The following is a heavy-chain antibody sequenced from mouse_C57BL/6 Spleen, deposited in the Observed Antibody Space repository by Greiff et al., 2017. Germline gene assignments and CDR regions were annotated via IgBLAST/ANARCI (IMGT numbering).Heavy chain of an antibody. CDR1: GYSITSGYD. CDR2: IRYSGST. D-gene: IGHD3-2*02. Sequence: DVKLQESGPGMVKPSQSLSLTCTVTGYSITSGYDWHWIRHFPGNKLEWMGYIRYSGSTNYNPSLKSRISITHDTSKTHFFLKLNSVTTEDTATYSCARDSSGYVGFAYGGQGTLVTVSA. J-gene: IGHJ3*01. V-gene: IGHV3-1*01. CDR3: ARDSSGYVGFAY.